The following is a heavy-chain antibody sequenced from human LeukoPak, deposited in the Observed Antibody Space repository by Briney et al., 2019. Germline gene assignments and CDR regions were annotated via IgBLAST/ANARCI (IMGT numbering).Heavy chain of an antibody. J-gene: IGHJ4*02. CDR2: VSYDGSNK. Sequence: GGSLRLSCAASGFTFSSYGMQWVRQAPGKGREWVTVVSYDGSNKYYADSVKVRFTIPRDNSKNTLYLQMDSLRPEDTAVYYCAKQGGYSSSWYFDYWGQGTLVTVSS. CDR3: AKQGGYSSSWYFDY. V-gene: IGHV3-30*18. D-gene: IGHD6-13*01. CDR1: GFTFSSYG.